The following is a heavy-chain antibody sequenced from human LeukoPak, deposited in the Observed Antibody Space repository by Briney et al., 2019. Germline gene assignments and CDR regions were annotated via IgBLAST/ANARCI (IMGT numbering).Heavy chain of an antibody. J-gene: IGHJ3*02. CDR3: GRGARGWDIVVVPAAMGAFDI. CDR1: GGTFSSYA. Sequence: SVKVSCKASGGTFSSYAISWVRQAPGQGLEWMGGIVPIFGTANYAQKFQGRVTITTDESTSTAYMELSSLRSEDTAVYYCGRGARGWDIVVVPAAMGAFDIWGQGTMVTVSS. V-gene: IGHV1-69*05. CDR2: IVPIFGTA. D-gene: IGHD2-2*01.